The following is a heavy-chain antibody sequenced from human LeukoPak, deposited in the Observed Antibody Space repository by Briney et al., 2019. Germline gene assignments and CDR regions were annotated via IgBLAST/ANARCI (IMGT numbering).Heavy chain of an antibody. Sequence: SETLSLTCAVYGGSFSGYYWSWIHQPPGKGLEWIGEINHSGSTNYNPSLKSRVTISVDTSKNQFSLKLSSVTAADTAVYYCARSRSGYSYEHGAFEIWGQGTMVTVSS. CDR3: ARSRSGYSYEHGAFEI. D-gene: IGHD5-18*01. J-gene: IGHJ3*02. CDR1: GGSFSGYY. V-gene: IGHV4-34*01. CDR2: INHSGST.